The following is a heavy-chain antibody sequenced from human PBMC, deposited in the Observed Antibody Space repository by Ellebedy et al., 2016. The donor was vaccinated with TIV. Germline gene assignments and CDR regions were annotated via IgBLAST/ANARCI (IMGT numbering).Heavy chain of an antibody. CDR1: GGSISSYY. CDR2: IYTSGST. Sequence: MPSETLSLTCTVSGGSISSYYGSWIRQPAGKGLEWIGRIYTSGSTNYNPSLKSRLTMSVDTSKNQFSLKLSSVTAADTAVYYCARVVVNDDNSAFDYWGQGTLVTVSS. J-gene: IGHJ4*02. D-gene: IGHD4-23*01. CDR3: ARVVVNDDNSAFDY. V-gene: IGHV4-4*07.